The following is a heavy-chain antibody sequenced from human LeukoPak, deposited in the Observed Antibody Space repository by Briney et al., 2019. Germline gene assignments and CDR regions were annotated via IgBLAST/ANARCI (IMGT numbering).Heavy chain of an antibody. CDR2: MNPNSGNT. CDR1: GYTFTSYD. CDR3: ARGLVVPAAIGGYYYGMDV. V-gene: IGHV1-8*01. D-gene: IGHD2-2*02. J-gene: IGHJ6*02. Sequence: ASVKVSCKASGYTFTSYDINWVRQATGQGLEWMGWMNPNSGNTGYAQKFQGGVTMTRNTSISTAYMELSSLRSEDTAVYYCARGLVVPAAIGGYYYGMDVWGQGTTVTVSS.